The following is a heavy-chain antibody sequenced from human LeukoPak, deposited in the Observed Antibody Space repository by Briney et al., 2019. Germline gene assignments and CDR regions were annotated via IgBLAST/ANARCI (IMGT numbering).Heavy chain of an antibody. V-gene: IGHV3-74*01. CDR2: INSDGSST. D-gene: IGHD3-22*01. CDR1: GFTFSSYW. Sequence: PGGSLRLSCAASGFTFSSYWMPWVRQAPGKGLVWVSRINSDGSSTSYADSVKGRFTISRDNSKNTLYLRMNSLRAEDTAVYYCAKGTYYYDSSGPSWGQGTLVTVSS. J-gene: IGHJ5*02. CDR3: AKGTYYYDSSGPS.